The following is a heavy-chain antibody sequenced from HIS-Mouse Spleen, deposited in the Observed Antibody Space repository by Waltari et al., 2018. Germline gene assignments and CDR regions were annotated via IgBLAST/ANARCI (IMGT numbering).Heavy chain of an antibody. CDR3: AREIPYSSSWYDWYFDL. D-gene: IGHD6-13*01. Sequence: QLQLQESGPGLVKPSETLSLTCTVSGGSISSSSSYWCWIGQPPGKGLEWIGSSYYSGSTYYNPSLKSRVTISVDTSKNQFSLKLSSVTAADTAVYYCAREIPYSSSWYDWYFDLWGRGTLVTVSS. CDR2: SYYSGST. J-gene: IGHJ2*01. CDR1: GGSISSSSSY. V-gene: IGHV4-39*07.